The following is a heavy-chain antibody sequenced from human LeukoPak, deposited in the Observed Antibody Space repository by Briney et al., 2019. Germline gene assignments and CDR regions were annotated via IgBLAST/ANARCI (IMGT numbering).Heavy chain of an antibody. CDR1: ELSVSTNC. CDR2: IYSDGST. CDR3: ARRAGIYSHPYDY. V-gene: IGHV3-53*01. D-gene: IGHD1-14*01. Sequence: GGSLRLSCAASELSVSTNCMTWVRQAPGKGLEWVSFIYSDGSTYYADSVRGRFTISRDNAKNTVYLQMNSLRAEDTAVYYCARRAGIYSHPYDYWGQGTLVTVSS. J-gene: IGHJ4*02.